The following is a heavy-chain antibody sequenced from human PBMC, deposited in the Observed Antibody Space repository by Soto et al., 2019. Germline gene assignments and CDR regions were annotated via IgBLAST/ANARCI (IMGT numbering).Heavy chain of an antibody. CDR2: IYYSGST. CDR1: GGSISSSSYY. V-gene: IGHV4-39*01. J-gene: IGHJ3*02. D-gene: IGHD5-12*01. CDR3: ARGSGYDLGAFDI. Sequence: QLQLQESGPGLVKPSETLSLTCTVSGGSISSSSYYWGWIRQPPGKGLEWIGSIYYSGSTYYNPSLKSRVTISVDTSKNQFSLKLSSVTAADTAVYYCARGSGYDLGAFDIWGQGTMVTVSS.